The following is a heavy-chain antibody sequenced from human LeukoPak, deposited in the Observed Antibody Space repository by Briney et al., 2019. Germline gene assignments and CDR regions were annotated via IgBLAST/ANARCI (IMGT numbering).Heavy chain of an antibody. CDR1: GFTFRSYE. V-gene: IGHV3-48*03. Sequence: PGGALILSCATSGFTFRSYEMKTVPQAPGKGLERVSYINSSGNTIYYAAALKGRFNISIDNPRIPLYLQMNSLRAEDMVVYYCARRGRDWYMDVWGKGTTVTVSS. J-gene: IGHJ6*03. D-gene: IGHD2-21*01. CDR3: ARRGRDWYMDV. CDR2: INSSGNTI.